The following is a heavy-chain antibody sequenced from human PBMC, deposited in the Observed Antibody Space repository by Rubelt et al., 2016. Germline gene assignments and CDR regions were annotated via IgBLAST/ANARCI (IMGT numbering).Heavy chain of an antibody. J-gene: IGHJ4*02. Sequence: EVQLVQSGAEVKKPGESLRISCKGSGYSFTSYWISWVRQMPGKGLEWMGRIDPSASDTNYTPAFQCHVTIAADKSISTAYLQWSSRKASDTAMYYCTTAADVDYWGQGTLVTVSS. V-gene: IGHV5-10-1*01. CDR3: TTAADVDY. CDR1: GYSFTSYW. D-gene: IGHD6-13*01. CDR2: IDPSASDT.